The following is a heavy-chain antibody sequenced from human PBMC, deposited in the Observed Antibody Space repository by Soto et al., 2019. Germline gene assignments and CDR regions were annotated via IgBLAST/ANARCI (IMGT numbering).Heavy chain of an antibody. D-gene: IGHD6-13*01. J-gene: IGHJ3*02. CDR1: GFTVSSNY. Sequence: EVQLVESGGGLIQPGGSLRLSCAASGFTVSSNYMSWVRQAPGKGLEWVSVIYTGGSTYYAAYVKGRFTISTDNSKNKLYLQMNSLRAEDTAVYYCARLMAAAGTNAFDIWGQGTMVTVSS. V-gene: IGHV3-53*01. CDR3: ARLMAAAGTNAFDI. CDR2: IYTGGST.